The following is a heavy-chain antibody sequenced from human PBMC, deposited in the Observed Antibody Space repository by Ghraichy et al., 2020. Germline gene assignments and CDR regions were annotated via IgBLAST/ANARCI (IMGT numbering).Heavy chain of an antibody. CDR1: GGSFSGFY. J-gene: IGHJ4*02. CDR2: INQSENT. D-gene: IGHD4-17*01. Sequence: SETLSLTCAVHGGSFSGFYWSWIRQSPGQGLEWIGEINQSENTNYNPSLKSRVAISRDTSKDQFSLQLKSVTAADTAVYYCARTVRGYGDSTGGQFDYWGQGTLVTVSS. V-gene: IGHV4-34*01. CDR3: ARTVRGYGDSTGGQFDY.